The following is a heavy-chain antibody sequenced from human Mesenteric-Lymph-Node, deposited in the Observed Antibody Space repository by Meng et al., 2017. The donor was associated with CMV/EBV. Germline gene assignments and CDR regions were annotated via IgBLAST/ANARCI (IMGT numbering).Heavy chain of an antibody. CDR3: AGSSSSLYFDY. CDR1: GGTFSSYA. CDR2: IIPIFGTA. V-gene: IGHV1-69*05. D-gene: IGHD6-6*01. Sequence: SVKVSCKTSGGTFSSYAISWVRQAPGQGLEWMGGIIPIFGTANYAQKFQGRVTITTDESTSTANMELSSLRSEDTAVYYCAGSSSSLYFDYWGQGTLVTVSS. J-gene: IGHJ4*02.